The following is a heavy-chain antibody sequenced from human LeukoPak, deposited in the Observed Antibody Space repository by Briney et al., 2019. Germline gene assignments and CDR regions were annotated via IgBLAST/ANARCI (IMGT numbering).Heavy chain of an antibody. Sequence: GASVKVSCKASGGTFSRYAISWVRQAPGQGLEWMGGIIPIFGTANYAQKFQGRVTITADESTSTAYMELSSLRSEDTAVYYCASGMVRGPFDYWGQGTLVTVSS. CDR2: IIPIFGTA. V-gene: IGHV1-69*13. CDR3: ASGMVRGPFDY. CDR1: GGTFSRYA. D-gene: IGHD3-10*01. J-gene: IGHJ4*02.